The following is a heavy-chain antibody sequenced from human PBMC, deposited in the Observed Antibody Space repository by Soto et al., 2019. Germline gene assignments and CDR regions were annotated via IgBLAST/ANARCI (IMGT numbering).Heavy chain of an antibody. CDR1: GFTFSSYA. V-gene: IGHV3-30-3*01. CDR2: ISYDGSNK. J-gene: IGHJ3*02. Sequence: GSLRLSCAASGFTFSSYAMHWVRPAPGKGLAWVAVISYDGSNKYYADSVKGRFTISRDNSQNTLYLQMNSLRAEDTAVYYCARDGSRWFGELLSDAFDIWGQGTMVTVSS. CDR3: ARDGSRWFGELLSDAFDI. D-gene: IGHD3-10*01.